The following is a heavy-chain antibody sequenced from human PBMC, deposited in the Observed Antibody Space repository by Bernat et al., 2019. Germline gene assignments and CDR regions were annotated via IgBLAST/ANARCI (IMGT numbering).Heavy chain of an antibody. V-gene: IGHV3-53*01. CDR1: GFTVSSNY. CDR2: IFSGGST. Sequence: EVQLVESGGGLIQPGGSLRLSCAASGFTVSSNYMIWVRQAPGKGLEWVSVIFSGGSTYYADSVKGRFTISRDTSKNTLYLQMNSLRAEDTAIYYCAKDTGSVSSSMDVWGQGTTVTVSS. CDR3: AKDTGSVSSSMDV. J-gene: IGHJ6*02. D-gene: IGHD3-10*01.